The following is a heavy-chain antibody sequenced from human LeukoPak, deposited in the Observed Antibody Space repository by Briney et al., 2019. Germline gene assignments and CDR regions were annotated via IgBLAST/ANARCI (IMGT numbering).Heavy chain of an antibody. V-gene: IGHV4-30-2*03. CDR2: IYHSGST. D-gene: IGHD6-13*01. J-gene: IGHJ4*02. Sequence: PSQAPSLTCAVSGGSISSGGYSWSWIRQPPGKGLEWIGYIYHSGSTYYNPSLKSRVAISVDTSKNQFSLKLSSVTAADTAVYYCAITYSSSWXIKSSPFDYWGQGTLVTV. CDR1: GGSISSGGYS. CDR3: AITYSSSWXIKSSPFDY.